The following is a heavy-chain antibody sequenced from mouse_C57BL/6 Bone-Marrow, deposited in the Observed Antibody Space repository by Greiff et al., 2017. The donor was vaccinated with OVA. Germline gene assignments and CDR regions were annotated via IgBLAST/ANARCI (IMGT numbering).Heavy chain of an antibody. V-gene: IGHV1-81*01. J-gene: IGHJ1*03. CDR1: GYTFTSYG. D-gene: IGHD1-1*01. Sequence: VQLQQSGAELARPGASVKLSCKASGYTFTSYGISWVKQRTGQGLEWIGEIYPRSGNTYYNEKFKGKATLTADKSSSTAYMELRSLTSEDSSVYFCARSGFLRSRWYFDVWGTGTTVTVSS. CDR2: IYPRSGNT. CDR3: ARSGFLRSRWYFDV.